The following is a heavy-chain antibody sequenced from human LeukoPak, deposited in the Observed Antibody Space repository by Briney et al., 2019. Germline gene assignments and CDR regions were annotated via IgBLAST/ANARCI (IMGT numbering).Heavy chain of an antibody. CDR3: ARYHTALNY. CDR1: GFSVSSDY. V-gene: IGHV3-53*01. D-gene: IGHD5-18*01. Sequence: GSLRLSCAASGFSVSSDYMTWVRQAPGKGLEWVSVIYSGGSTYYADSVKGRFTISRDNSKNTLYLQMSNLRVEDTAVYFCARYHTALNYWGQGTLVTASS. CDR2: IYSGGST. J-gene: IGHJ4*02.